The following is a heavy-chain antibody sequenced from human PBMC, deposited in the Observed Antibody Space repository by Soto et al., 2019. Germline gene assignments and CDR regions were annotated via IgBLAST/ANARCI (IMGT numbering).Heavy chain of an antibody. CDR1: GFTFSSDG. J-gene: IGHJ3*02. CDR2: IWYDGSNK. V-gene: IGHV3-33*01. Sequence: GGSLRLSCAASGFTFSSDGMHWARQGPGKGLEWVAVIWYDGSNKVYADSVKGRFTISKDNSKNTLYLQMNSLRAEDTAVYYCARDLSGDYGALDTWGQGTMVTVSS. D-gene: IGHD4-17*01. CDR3: ARDLSGDYGALDT.